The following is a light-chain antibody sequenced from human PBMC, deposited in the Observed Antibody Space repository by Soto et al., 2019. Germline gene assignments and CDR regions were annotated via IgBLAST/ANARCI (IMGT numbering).Light chain of an antibody. J-gene: IGKJ1*01. Sequence: DIQMTQSPSSLSASVGDRVTITCQASQDISHYLNWYQQKPGKAPKLLIYDTSNLETGVPSKFSGSGSGTDFICTISILQPEDIATYYCQQFNNLTWTFGQGTKVDIE. CDR2: DTS. V-gene: IGKV1-33*01. CDR1: QDISHY. CDR3: QQFNNLTWT.